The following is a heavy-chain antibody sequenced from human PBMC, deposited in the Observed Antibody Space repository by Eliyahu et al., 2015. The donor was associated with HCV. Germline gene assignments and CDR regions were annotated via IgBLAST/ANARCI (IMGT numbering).Heavy chain of an antibody. V-gene: IGHV3-43D*03. CDR2: ISWDGGST. CDR3: AKDDGSQILGY. CDR1: GXTXDDYA. J-gene: IGHJ4*02. Sequence: EVQLVESGGVVIQPGGSLRLSCAASGXTXDDYAMHWVRQAPGKGLEWVSLISWDGGSTYYADSVKGRFTISRDNSKNSLYLQMNSLRAEDTALYYCAKDDGSQILGYWGQGTLVTVSS. D-gene: IGHD5-24*01.